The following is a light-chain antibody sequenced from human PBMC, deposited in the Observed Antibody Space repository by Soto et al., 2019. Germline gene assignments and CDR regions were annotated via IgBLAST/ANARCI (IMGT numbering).Light chain of an antibody. J-gene: IGKJ3*01. V-gene: IGKV1-13*02. CDR2: DAS. CDR1: QGISSA. Sequence: AIQLTQSPSSLSASVGDRVTITCRASQGISSALAWYQQKPGKAPKLLIYDASSLESGVPSRFSGSGSGTDFTFTISILQPEDFASYSCQQFNSYTHLFTFGPGTKVDIK. CDR3: QQFNSYTHLFT.